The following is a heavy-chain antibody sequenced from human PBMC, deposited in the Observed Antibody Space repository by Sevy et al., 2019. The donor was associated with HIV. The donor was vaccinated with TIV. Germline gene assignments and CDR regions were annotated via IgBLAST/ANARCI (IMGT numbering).Heavy chain of an antibody. Sequence: ASVKVSCKTSGYTFTGYYIHWVRQAPGQGLEWMGWMSPDSGGTGYAQKFQGRVTMTRDTSINTAYLELSRMTSGDTAVYFCAKPAPGTGASDFDSWGQGTLVTVSS. J-gene: IGHJ4*02. CDR2: MSPDSGGT. CDR3: AKPAPGTGASDFDS. D-gene: IGHD1-1*01. V-gene: IGHV1-2*02. CDR1: GYTFTGYY.